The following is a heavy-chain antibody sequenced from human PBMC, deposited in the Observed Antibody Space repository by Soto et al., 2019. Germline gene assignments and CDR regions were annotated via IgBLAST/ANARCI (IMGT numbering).Heavy chain of an antibody. CDR1: GYTFTGYY. D-gene: IGHD3-9*01. Sequence: ASVKVSCKASGYTFTGYYMHWVRQAPGQGLEWMGWINPNSGGTNYAQKFQGWVTMTRDTSISTAYMELSRLRSDDTAVYYCARDVGPYDILTGPYYSYFDYWGQGTLVTVSS. CDR2: INPNSGGT. J-gene: IGHJ4*02. V-gene: IGHV1-2*04. CDR3: ARDVGPYDILTGPYYSYFDY.